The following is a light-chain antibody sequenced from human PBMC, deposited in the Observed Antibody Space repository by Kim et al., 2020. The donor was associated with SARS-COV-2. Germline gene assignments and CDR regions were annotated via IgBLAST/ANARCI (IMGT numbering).Light chain of an antibody. J-gene: IGLJ2*01. CDR2: YDS. CDR1: NSGSKS. V-gene: IGLV3-21*04. CDR3: QVWDSSSDHPV. Sequence: PGKTARITCGGNNSGSKSVHWYQQTPGQAPVLVIYYDSDRPSGIPERFSVSNSGNTATLTISRVEAGDEADYYCQVWDSSSDHPVFGGGTQLTVL.